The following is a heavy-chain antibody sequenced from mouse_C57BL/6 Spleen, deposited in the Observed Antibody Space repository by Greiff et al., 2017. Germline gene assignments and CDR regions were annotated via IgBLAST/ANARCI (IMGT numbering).Heavy chain of an antibody. V-gene: IGHV5-16*01. CDR1: GFTFSDYY. D-gene: IGHD1-1*01. CDR2: INYDGSST. J-gene: IGHJ4*01. Sequence: EVQLVESEGGLVQPGSSMKLSCTASGFTFSDYYMAWVRQVPEKGLEWVANINYDGSSTYYLDSLKSRFIISRDNAKNILYLQMSSLKSEDTATYYCARDRSSYRDYYAMDYWGQGTSGTVSS. CDR3: ARDRSSYRDYYAMDY.